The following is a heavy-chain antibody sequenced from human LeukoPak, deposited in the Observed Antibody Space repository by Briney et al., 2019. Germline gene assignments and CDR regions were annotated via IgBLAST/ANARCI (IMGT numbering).Heavy chain of an antibody. D-gene: IGHD6-19*01. CDR2: IYYSGST. J-gene: IGHJ4*02. CDR3: AREGIAVAGPFDY. V-gene: IGHV4-39*07. Sequence: SETLSLTCTVSGGSISSSSYYWGWIRQPPGKGLEWIGSIYYSGSTYYNPSLKSRVTISVDTSKNQFSLKLSSVTAADTAVYYCAREGIAVAGPFDYWGQGTLVTVSS. CDR1: GGSISSSSYY.